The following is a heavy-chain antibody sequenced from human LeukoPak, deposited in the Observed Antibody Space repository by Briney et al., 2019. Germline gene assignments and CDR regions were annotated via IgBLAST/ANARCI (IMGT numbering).Heavy chain of an antibody. J-gene: IGHJ5*02. D-gene: IGHD3-10*01. CDR3: ARPPPYGSGSYYNGWFDP. Sequence: SETLSLTCTVSGGSISSYYWSWIRQPAGKGLEWIGRIYTSGSTNYNPSLKSRVTISVDTSKNQFSLKLSSVTAADTAVYYCARPPPYGSGSYYNGWFDPWGQGTLVTVSS. CDR1: GGSISSYY. CDR2: IYTSGST. V-gene: IGHV4-4*07.